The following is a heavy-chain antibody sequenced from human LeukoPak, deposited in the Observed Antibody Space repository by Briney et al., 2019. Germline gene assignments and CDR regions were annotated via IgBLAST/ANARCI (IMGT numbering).Heavy chain of an antibody. CDR3: ARLIRAKGHFDY. CDR1: GGSISSSTYY. D-gene: IGHD3-16*01. Sequence: SETLSLTCTVSGGSISSSTYYWGWVRQPPGKALEWIGNIYYSGAIAYDPSLQSRVAISVDTSRNQFSLKLSSVTAADTAVYYCARLIRAKGHFDYWGQGTLVTVSS. CDR2: IYYSGAI. V-gene: IGHV4-39*01. J-gene: IGHJ4*02.